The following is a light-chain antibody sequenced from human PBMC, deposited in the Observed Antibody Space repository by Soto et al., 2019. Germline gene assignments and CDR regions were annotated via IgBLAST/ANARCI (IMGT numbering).Light chain of an antibody. CDR2: GAS. Sequence: EIVLTQSPGTLSLSPGERATLSCRASQSLNSDYLGWYQQKPGQAPRLLIYGASSRATGIPDRFSGSGSGTDFTLTISRLEPEDFAVYYCQQYGSSTGTVGQGTKVEIK. J-gene: IGKJ1*01. V-gene: IGKV3-20*01. CDR3: QQYGSSTGT. CDR1: QSLNSDY.